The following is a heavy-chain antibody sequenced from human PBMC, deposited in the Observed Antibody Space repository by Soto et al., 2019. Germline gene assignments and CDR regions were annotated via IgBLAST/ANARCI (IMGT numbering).Heavy chain of an antibody. D-gene: IGHD2-15*01. CDR1: GFSFSSYA. J-gene: IGHJ6*02. CDR3: AKLGGAFVVVVAATSWKYGLDV. Sequence: EGQLLESGGGLTPPGGSLRLSCVASGFSFSSYAMSWVRQAPGRGLEWVSGISSSGGSTNFVDSVKGRFAISRDNSKNTLYLQMDSLRAEDTGVYYCAKLGGAFVVVVAATSWKYGLDVWGQGTTVTVSS. V-gene: IGHV3-23*01. CDR2: ISSSGGST.